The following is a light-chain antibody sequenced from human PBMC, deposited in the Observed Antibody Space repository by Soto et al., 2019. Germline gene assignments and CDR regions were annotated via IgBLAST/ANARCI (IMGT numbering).Light chain of an antibody. Sequence: QSALTQPPSASGSPGQSVTISCTGTSSDVGGYNYVSGYQQHPGKAPKLMIYEVSKRPSGVPDRFSGSKSDNTASLTVSGLQAEDEADYYCSSYAGSNNLVFGGGTKLTVL. V-gene: IGLV2-8*01. J-gene: IGLJ2*01. CDR3: SSYAGSNNLV. CDR1: SSDVGGYNY. CDR2: EVS.